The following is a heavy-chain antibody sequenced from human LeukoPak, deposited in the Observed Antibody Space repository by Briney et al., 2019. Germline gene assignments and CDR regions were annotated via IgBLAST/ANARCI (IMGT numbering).Heavy chain of an antibody. V-gene: IGHV3-30*18. CDR3: AKEYDSSGYYTPFDAFDI. Sequence: GGSLRLSCAASGFTFSSYGMHWVRQAPGKGLEWVAVISYDGSNKYYADSVKGRFTISRDNSKNTLYLQMNSLRAEDTAVYYCAKEYDSSGYYTPFDAFDIWGQGTMVTVSS. J-gene: IGHJ3*02. CDR2: ISYDGSNK. D-gene: IGHD3-22*01. CDR1: GFTFSSYG.